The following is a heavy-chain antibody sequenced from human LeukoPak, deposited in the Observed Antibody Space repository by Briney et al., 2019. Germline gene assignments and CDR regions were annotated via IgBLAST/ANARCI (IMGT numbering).Heavy chain of an antibody. CDR2: FYHGGST. CDR1: GYSISSGYY. D-gene: IGHD1-26*01. Sequence: SETLSLTCSVSGYSISSGYYWGWIRQPPGKGLEWIGSFYHGGSTYYNPSLKSRVTISVDTSKNQFSLKLISVTAADTAVYYCAGDGSRWFDPWGQGTLVTVSS. V-gene: IGHV4-38-2*02. CDR3: AGDGSRWFDP. J-gene: IGHJ5*02.